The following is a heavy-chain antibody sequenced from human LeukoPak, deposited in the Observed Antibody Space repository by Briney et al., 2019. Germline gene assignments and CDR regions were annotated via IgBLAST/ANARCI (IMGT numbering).Heavy chain of an antibody. D-gene: IGHD4-11*01. CDR2: IRSKGYGGTT. CDR1: GFTFGDYA. Sequence: GGSLRLSCTASGFTFGDYAMSWFRQAPGKGLEWVGFIRSKGYGGTTEYAASVEGRFTISRDDSKSIAYLQMNSLKTEDTAVYYCTSHSLSYYMDAWGKGTTVTVSS. J-gene: IGHJ6*03. CDR3: TSHSLSYYMDA. V-gene: IGHV3-49*03.